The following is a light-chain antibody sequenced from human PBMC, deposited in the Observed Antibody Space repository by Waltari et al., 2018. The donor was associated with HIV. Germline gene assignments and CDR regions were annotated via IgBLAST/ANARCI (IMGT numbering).Light chain of an antibody. Sequence: QSVLTQPPSASGTPGQRVTISCSGSISNIGSNTVNWYQQLPGTAPKLLIYTTNQRPSGVPDRFSGSKSGASASLAISGLQSDDEAYYYCATWDDSLNGPVFGGGTKLTVL. J-gene: IGLJ3*02. CDR1: ISNIGSNT. CDR2: TTN. CDR3: ATWDDSLNGPV. V-gene: IGLV1-44*01.